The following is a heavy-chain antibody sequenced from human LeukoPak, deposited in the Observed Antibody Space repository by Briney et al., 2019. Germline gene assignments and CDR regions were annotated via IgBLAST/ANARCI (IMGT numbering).Heavy chain of an antibody. J-gene: IGHJ4*02. D-gene: IGHD3-22*01. CDR3: ARESTYYYDSSGRYYFDY. Sequence: ASVKVSCKASGYTFTSYGISWVRQAPGQGLEWMGWISAYNGNTNYAQKLQGRVTMTTDTSTSTAYMELRSLRSEDTAVYYCARESTYYYDSSGRYYFDYWGQGTLVTVSS. V-gene: IGHV1-18*01. CDR2: ISAYNGNT. CDR1: GYTFTSYG.